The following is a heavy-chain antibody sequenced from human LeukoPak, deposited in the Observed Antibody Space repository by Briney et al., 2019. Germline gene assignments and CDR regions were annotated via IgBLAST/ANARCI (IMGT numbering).Heavy chain of an antibody. Sequence: SETLSLTCTVSGGSISSYYWSWIRQLAGKGLEWIGRIYTRGSTNYNASLKSRVSMSVDTSKNQFSLKLSSVTAADTAVFYCARENSGSYREFDYWGQGTLVTVSS. CDR1: GGSISSYY. D-gene: IGHD1-26*01. CDR2: IYTRGST. J-gene: IGHJ4*02. V-gene: IGHV4-4*07. CDR3: ARENSGSYREFDY.